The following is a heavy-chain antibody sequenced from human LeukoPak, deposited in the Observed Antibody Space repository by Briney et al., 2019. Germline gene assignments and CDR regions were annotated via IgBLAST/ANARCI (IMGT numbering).Heavy chain of an antibody. D-gene: IGHD5-12*01. CDR3: ARHNENIVATIGDYMDV. J-gene: IGHJ6*03. CDR2: IYSGGST. V-gene: IGHV3-66*04. CDR1: GFTVSSNY. Sequence: PGGSLRLSCAASGFTVSSNYMSWVRQAPGKGLEWVSVIYSGGSTYYADSVKGRFTISRDNSKNTLYLQMNSLRAEDTAVYYCARHNENIVATIGDYMDVWGKGTTVTVSS.